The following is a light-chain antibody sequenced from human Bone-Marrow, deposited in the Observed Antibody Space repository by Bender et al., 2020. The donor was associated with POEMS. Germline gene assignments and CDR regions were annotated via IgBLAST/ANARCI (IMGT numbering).Light chain of an antibody. CDR2: QDT. CDR1: DLGDKY. Sequence: SYEATQPPSVSVSPGQTASITCSGDDLGDKYVAWYQQKPGQSPVLVIYQDTKRPSGIPERFSGSNSGNTATLTISGTQAMDEADYYCHGWDTYSVIFGGRTKLTVL. CDR3: HGWDTYSVI. J-gene: IGLJ2*01. V-gene: IGLV3-1*01.